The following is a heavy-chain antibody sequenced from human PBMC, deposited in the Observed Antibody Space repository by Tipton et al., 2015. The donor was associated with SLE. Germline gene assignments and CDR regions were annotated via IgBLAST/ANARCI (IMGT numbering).Heavy chain of an antibody. Sequence: QLVQSGAEVKKPGASVKVSCKTSGYTFSNYGVSWVRQAPGQGLEWMGWTSTYNANTNYAQNFRGRVTMTTDTSTSTAYMELRSRSPDDTAVYSCARLWIHDGGDWGWLGYGGQGPLVTVSS. CDR2: TSTYNANT. J-gene: IGHJ4*02. V-gene: IGHV1-18*01. CDR3: ARLWIHDGGDWGWLGY. D-gene: IGHD2-8*02. CDR1: GYTFSNYG.